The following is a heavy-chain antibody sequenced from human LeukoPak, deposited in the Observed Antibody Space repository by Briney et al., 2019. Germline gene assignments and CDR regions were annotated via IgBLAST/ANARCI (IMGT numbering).Heavy chain of an antibody. Sequence: SETLSLTCAVYGGSSSGYYWRWIRQPPGRGLEWIGEINHSGSTNYNPSLKSRVTISVDTSKNQFSLKLSSVTAADTAVYYCARGPRYYYDSSGYYTPFDYWGQGTLVTVSS. J-gene: IGHJ4*02. CDR3: ARGPRYYYDSSGYYTPFDY. D-gene: IGHD3-22*01. CDR1: GGSSSGYY. V-gene: IGHV4-34*01. CDR2: INHSGST.